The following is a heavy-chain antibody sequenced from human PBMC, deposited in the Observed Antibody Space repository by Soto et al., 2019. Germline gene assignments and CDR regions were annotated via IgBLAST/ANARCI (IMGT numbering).Heavy chain of an antibody. D-gene: IGHD2-15*01. CDR3: ARRGRYCSGGSCYLYYFGY. J-gene: IGHJ4*02. CDR1: GYSFTSYW. CDR2: IDPSDSYT. V-gene: IGHV5-10-1*01. Sequence: GESLKISCKGSGYSFTSYWISWVRQMPGKGLEWMGRIDPSDSYTNYSPSFQGHVTISADKSISTAYLQWSSLKASDTAMYYCARRGRYCSGGSCYLYYFGYWGQGTLVTVSS.